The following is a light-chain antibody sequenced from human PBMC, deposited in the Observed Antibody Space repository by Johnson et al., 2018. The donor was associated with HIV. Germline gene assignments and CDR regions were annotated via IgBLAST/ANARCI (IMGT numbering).Light chain of an antibody. V-gene: IGLV1-51*01. CDR2: DNN. Sequence: QSVLTQPPSVSAAPGQKVTISCSGSTSKIGNNYVSWYQQLPHTAPKLLISDNNKRPSGIPDRFSGSKSGATATLAITGLQTGDEADYYCGTWDNSLSAGVFGSGTKVTVL. CDR1: TSKIGNNY. CDR3: GTWDNSLSAGV. J-gene: IGLJ1*01.